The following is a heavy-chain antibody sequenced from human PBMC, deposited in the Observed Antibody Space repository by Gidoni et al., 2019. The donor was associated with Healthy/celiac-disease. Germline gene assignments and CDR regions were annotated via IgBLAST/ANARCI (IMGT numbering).Heavy chain of an antibody. CDR2: IYYRGST. Sequence: QLQLQESGPGLVKPSETLSLTCTVSGGSISSSSYYWGWIRQPPGKGLEWIGSIYYRGSTYYNPSLKSLVTISVDTSKNQFSLKLSSVTAADTAVYYCARGRGPFDYWGQGTLVTVSS. V-gene: IGHV4-39*01. CDR3: ARGRGPFDY. D-gene: IGHD3-10*01. CDR1: GGSISSSSYY. J-gene: IGHJ4*02.